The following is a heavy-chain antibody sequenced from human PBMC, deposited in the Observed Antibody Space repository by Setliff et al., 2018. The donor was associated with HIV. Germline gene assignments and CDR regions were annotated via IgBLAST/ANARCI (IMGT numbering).Heavy chain of an antibody. CDR1: GYTFTGYY. D-gene: IGHD4-4*01. CDR3: ARGLRQNRSNSDVFDV. CDR2: INPSGGST. J-gene: IGHJ3*01. V-gene: IGHV1-46*01. Sequence: GASVKVSCKASGYTFTGYYMHWVRQAPGQGLEWMGIINPSGGSTSYAQKFQGRVTMTRDTSTSTVYMELSSLRSEDTAVYYCARGLRQNRSNSDVFDVWGQGTVVTVSS.